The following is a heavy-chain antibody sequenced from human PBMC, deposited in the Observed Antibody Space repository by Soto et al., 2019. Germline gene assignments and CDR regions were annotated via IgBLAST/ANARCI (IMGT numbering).Heavy chain of an antibody. Sequence: EVQLVETGGGLIQPGGSLRLSCAASGLIVSDNYMSWVRQAPGKGLEWVSVIYSGGSRYYADSVKGRFNISRDNSRKTVHLQMNSLKAEDTAVYYSARGGVVRDLEWHGPKIYGFDIWGLGTTVAVSA. V-gene: IGHV3-53*02. D-gene: IGHD3-3*01. CDR2: IYSGGSR. CDR1: GLIVSDNY. CDR3: ARGGVVRDLEWHGPKIYGFDI. J-gene: IGHJ3*02.